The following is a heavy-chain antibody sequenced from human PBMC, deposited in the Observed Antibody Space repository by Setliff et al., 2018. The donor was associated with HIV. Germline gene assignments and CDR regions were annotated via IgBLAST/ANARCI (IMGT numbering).Heavy chain of an antibody. V-gene: IGHV4-39*07. CDR1: GGSISSSNYY. D-gene: IGHD4-17*01. Sequence: SETLSLTCTVSGGSISSSNYYWGWIRQSPGKGLEWIGSIYYRGTTYYSQSLKSRLTMSVDTTKNQLSLKMASVTAADTAVYYCATEEGTTVHRIGFWGQGTLVTVSS. CDR2: IYYRGTT. J-gene: IGHJ4*02. CDR3: ATEEGTTVHRIGF.